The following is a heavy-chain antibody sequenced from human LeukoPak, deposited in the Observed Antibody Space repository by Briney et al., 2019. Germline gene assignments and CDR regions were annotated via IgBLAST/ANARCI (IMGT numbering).Heavy chain of an antibody. CDR3: ARRGTLCTSASCYVDY. CDR2: ISSSSSTI. V-gene: IGHV3-48*01. Sequence: GSLRLSCAASGFTFSSYSMNWVRQAPGKGLEWVSYISSSSSTIYYADSVKGRFTISRDNAKNSLYLQMNSLRAEDTAVYYCARRGTLCTSASCYVDYWGQGTLVTVSS. J-gene: IGHJ4*02. D-gene: IGHD2-2*01. CDR1: GFTFSSYS.